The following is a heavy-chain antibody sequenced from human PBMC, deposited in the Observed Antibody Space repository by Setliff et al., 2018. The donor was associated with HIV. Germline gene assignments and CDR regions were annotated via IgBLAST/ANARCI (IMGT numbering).Heavy chain of an antibody. CDR3: ARARYGGFDH. CDR1: GYNFDSFA. CDR2: ISGYNGQT. V-gene: IGHV1-18*01. D-gene: IGHD3-16*01. J-gene: IGHJ4*02. Sequence: ASVKVSCKASGYNFDSFAVIWVRQAPGQGLEWMGWISGYNGQTKDAQKFQGRLIMTTDTATSTSYMEMRSLRSDDTAIYYCARARYGGFDHRGQGSLVTVSS.